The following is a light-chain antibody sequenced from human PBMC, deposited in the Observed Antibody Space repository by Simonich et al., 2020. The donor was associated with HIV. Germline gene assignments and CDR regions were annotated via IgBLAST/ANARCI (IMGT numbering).Light chain of an antibody. Sequence: DIVMTQSPDSLAVSLGERATINCKSSQSVLYSYNNKKYLAWYQQKPGQPPKLLIYWASTRVSGVPDRFSGSGSGTDFTLTISSLQAEDVAVYYCQQYYSTPLTFGPGTKVDIK. CDR1: QSVLYSYNNKKY. CDR3: QQYYSTPLT. V-gene: IGKV4-1*01. J-gene: IGKJ3*01. CDR2: WAS.